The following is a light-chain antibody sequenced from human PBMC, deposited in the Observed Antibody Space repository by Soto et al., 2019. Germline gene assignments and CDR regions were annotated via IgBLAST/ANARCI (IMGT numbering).Light chain of an antibody. CDR2: RNN. CDR3: SVWDDSLNGVV. J-gene: IGLJ3*02. CDR1: SSNIGSNY. V-gene: IGLV1-47*01. Sequence: QPVLTQPPSASGTPGQRVTISCSGSSSNIGSNYVYWYQQLPGTAPKLLIYRNNQRPSGVPDRFSGSKSGTSASLAISGLRSEDEADYYCSVWDDSLNGVVFGGGTKVTVL.